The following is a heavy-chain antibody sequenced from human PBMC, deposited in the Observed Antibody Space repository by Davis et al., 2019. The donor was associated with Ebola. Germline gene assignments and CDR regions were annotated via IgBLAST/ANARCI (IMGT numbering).Heavy chain of an antibody. Sequence: PGGSLRLSCAASGFTVSSNYMSWVRQAPGKGLEWVSVIYSGGSTYYADSVKGRFTISRDNSKNTLYLQMNSLRAEDTAVYYCARPTYSYGLNYYGMDVWGQGTTVTVSS. CDR3: ARPTYSYGLNYYGMDV. CDR1: GFTVSSNY. J-gene: IGHJ6*02. D-gene: IGHD5-18*01. CDR2: IYSGGST. V-gene: IGHV3-66*04.